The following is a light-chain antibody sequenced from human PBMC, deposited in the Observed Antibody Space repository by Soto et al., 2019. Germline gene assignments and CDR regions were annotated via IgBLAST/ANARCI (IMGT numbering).Light chain of an antibody. J-gene: IGKJ2*01. CDR1: QGISSY. CDR2: AAS. V-gene: IGKV1-9*01. CDR3: QQYGDWPPDT. Sequence: DIQLTQSPSFLSASVGDRVTITCRASQGISSYLAWYQQKPGKAPKLLIYAASTLQSGVPSRFSGSGSGTEFTLTISSLQPEDFAVYYCQQYGDWPPDTFGQGTKLEI.